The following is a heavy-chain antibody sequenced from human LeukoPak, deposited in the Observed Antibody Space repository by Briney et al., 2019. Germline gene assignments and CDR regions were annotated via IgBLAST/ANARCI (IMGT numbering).Heavy chain of an antibody. CDR3: ARLYCTRGSCSSYYDY. D-gene: IGHD2-15*01. CDR1: GFTFSSYA. CDR2: ISGSGSST. J-gene: IGHJ4*02. Sequence: GGSLRLSCAASGFTFSSYAMSWVRQAPGKGLEWVSAISGSGSSTYYADSVRGRFTISRDNSKNTLYLQMNSLRAEDTAVYYCARLYCTRGSCSSYYDYWGQGTLVTVSS. V-gene: IGHV3-23*01.